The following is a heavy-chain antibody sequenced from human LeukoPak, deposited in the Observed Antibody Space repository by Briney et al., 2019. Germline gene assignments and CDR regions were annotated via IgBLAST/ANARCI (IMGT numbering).Heavy chain of an antibody. J-gene: IGHJ4*02. V-gene: IGHV1-69*05. D-gene: IGHD5-18*01. CDR2: IIPIFGTA. CDR3: ARAVTAMVHFFDY. Sequence: SVKVSCKASGGTFSSYAISWVRQAPGQGLEWMGGIIPIFGTANYAQKFQGRVTITTDESTSTAYMELSSLRSEDTAVYYCARAVTAMVHFFDYWGQGTLVTVSS. CDR1: GGTFSSYA.